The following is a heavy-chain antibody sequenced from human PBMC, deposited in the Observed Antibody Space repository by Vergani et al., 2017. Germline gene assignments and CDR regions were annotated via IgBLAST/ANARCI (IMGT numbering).Heavy chain of an antibody. CDR1: GFIFSDYV. CDR3: AKEEGGYCSCGTCYPEY. V-gene: IGHV3-30*02. CDR2: IRSDESRR. Sequence: QVQLVESGGGVVQPGKSLSLSCETSGFIFSDYVMHWVRQAPGKGLEWVASIRSDESRRYYGDSMGSPFTIARDNSKHTLYLQMKSLRPEDTAVYYCAKEEGGYCSCGTCYPEYWGQGTLVIVSS. D-gene: IGHD2-15*01. J-gene: IGHJ4*02.